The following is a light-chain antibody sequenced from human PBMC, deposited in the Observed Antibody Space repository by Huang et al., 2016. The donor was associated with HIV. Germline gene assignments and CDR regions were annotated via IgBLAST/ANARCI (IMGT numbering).Light chain of an antibody. CDR2: GAS. J-gene: IGKJ2*02. V-gene: IGKV3-20*01. CDR3: HQYSTSPPCT. CDR1: QSVSSTY. Sequence: EIVLTQSPGTLSLSPGERATLSCRASQSVSSTYLAWYQHKPGQAPRRLIYGASSRATGIPDRFRGSGSGTDFTLTITRLEPEDFAVYYCHQYSTSPPCTFGQGTKLEFK.